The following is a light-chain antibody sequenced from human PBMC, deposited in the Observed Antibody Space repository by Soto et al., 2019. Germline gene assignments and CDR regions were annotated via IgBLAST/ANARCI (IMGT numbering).Light chain of an antibody. CDR1: STDVGDFNY. V-gene: IGLV2-14*03. Sequence: QSALTQPASVPGSPGRSVTISCTGTSTDVGDFNYVSWYQHLPGRAPKLIIYDVTNRPSGISYRFSASKSGRTASLTISGLQAEDEADYYCSSYSSSTTHVVFGGGTKLT. J-gene: IGLJ2*01. CDR2: DVT. CDR3: SSYSSSTTHVV.